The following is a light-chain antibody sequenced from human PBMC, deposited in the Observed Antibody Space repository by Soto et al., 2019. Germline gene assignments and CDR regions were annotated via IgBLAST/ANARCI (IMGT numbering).Light chain of an antibody. CDR1: QSVGNY. Sequence: DIVLTQSPATLSLSPGERATLSCRASQSVGNYLAWFQHKPGQAPRLLIYGASTRATDIPGRFSGRGSGTDFTLTISSLEYGDSAVCYCQQRDKWPRTFGQGTKLEIK. CDR3: QQRDKWPRT. CDR2: GAS. V-gene: IGKV3-11*01. J-gene: IGKJ2*01.